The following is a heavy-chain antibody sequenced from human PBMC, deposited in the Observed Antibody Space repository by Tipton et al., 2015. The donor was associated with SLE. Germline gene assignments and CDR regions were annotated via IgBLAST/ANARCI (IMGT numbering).Heavy chain of an antibody. J-gene: IGHJ4*02. CDR2: ISTISTYI. CDR1: GFTFSNYI. V-gene: IGHV3-21*01. Sequence: SLRLSCTASGFTFSNYIMNWVRQAPGKGLEWVSSISTISTYIFYADSVKGRFTISRDNAKKSLYLQMNSLRAEDTAVYYCARGRDHLYWGQGTLVTVSS. CDR3: ARGRDHLY.